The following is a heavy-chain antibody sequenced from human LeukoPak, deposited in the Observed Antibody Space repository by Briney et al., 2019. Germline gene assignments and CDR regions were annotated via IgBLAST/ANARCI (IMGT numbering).Heavy chain of an antibody. V-gene: IGHV4-34*01. J-gene: IGHJ4*02. D-gene: IGHD5-12*01. CDR2: INHSGST. CDR3: ARAKSDIVATIDY. CDR1: GGSFSGYY. Sequence: PSETLSLTCAVYGGSFSGYYWSWIRQPPGKGLEWIGEINHSGSTNYNPSLKSRVTISVDTSKNQFSLKLSSATAADTAVYYCARAKSDIVATIDYWGQGTLVTVSS.